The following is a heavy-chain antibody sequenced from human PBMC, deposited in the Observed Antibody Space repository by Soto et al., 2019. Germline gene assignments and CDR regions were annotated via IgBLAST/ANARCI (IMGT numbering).Heavy chain of an antibody. CDR3: ALGLFNAGDAFDI. D-gene: IGHD2-21*01. V-gene: IGHV1-69*13. Sequence: GASVKVSCKASGGTFSSYAISWVRQAPGQGLEWMGGIIPIFGTANYAQKFQGRVTITADESTSTACMELSGLRSEDTAVYYCALGLFNAGDAFDIWGQGTMVTVSS. CDR1: GGTFSSYA. CDR2: IIPIFGTA. J-gene: IGHJ3*02.